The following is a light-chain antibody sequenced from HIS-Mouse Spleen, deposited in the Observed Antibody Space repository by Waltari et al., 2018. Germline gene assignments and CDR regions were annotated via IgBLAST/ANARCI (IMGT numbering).Light chain of an antibody. CDR3: QQYGSSPYT. CDR1: QSVSSSD. CDR2: GAS. V-gene: IGKV3-20*01. J-gene: IGKJ2*01. Sequence: EIVLTQSPGTLSLSPGERATLSCRASQSVSSSDLAWYQQKPGQAPRLLIYGASSRATGSPDRFSGSGSGTDFTLTISRLEPEDFAVYYCQQYGSSPYTFGQGTKLEIK.